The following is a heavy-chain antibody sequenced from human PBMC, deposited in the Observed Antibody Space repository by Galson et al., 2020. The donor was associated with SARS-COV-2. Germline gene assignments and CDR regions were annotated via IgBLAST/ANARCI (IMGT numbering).Heavy chain of an antibody. Sequence: QAGGSLRLSCAASGFTFSGYVMHWVRQVPGKGLEWVAVTSFDGSVTTYADSVKGRFTISRDNSKNTLYLQMNSLRADDTAVYYCSRGGSSGDDAFDIWGHGTMVTVSS. CDR1: GFTFSGYV. CDR2: TSFDGSVT. D-gene: IGHD6-19*01. J-gene: IGHJ3*02. CDR3: SRGGSSGDDAFDI. V-gene: IGHV3-30*03.